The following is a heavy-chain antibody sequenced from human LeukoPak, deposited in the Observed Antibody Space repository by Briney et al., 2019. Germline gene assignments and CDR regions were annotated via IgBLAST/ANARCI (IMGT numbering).Heavy chain of an antibody. V-gene: IGHV6-1*01. D-gene: IGHD3-22*01. CDR2: TYYRSRWYN. CDR3: ARDLRLNYDSSGTWLDS. J-gene: IGHJ5*01. CDR1: GNSVSSNSAA. Sequence: SQTLSLTFGISGNSVSSNSAAWNWIRQSPSRGLEWLGRTYYRSRWYNDYAVSVKRRITIKADTSKNQVSLQLNSVTPEDTAVYYCARDLRLNYDSSGTWLDSWGQGTLVTVSS.